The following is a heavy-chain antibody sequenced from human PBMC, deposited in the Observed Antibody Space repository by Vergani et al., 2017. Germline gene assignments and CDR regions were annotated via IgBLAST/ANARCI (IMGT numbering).Heavy chain of an antibody. J-gene: IGHJ6*03. Sequence: QVQLQESGPGLVKPSETLSLTCTVSGGSVSSGSYYWSWIRQPPGKGLEWIGEINHSGSTNYNPSLKSRVTISVDTSKNQFSLKLSSVTAADTAVYYCARGRGQLVQYYYYMDVWGKGTTVTVSS. D-gene: IGHD6-6*01. CDR1: GGSVSSGSYY. CDR2: INHSGST. CDR3: ARGRGQLVQYYYYMDV. V-gene: IGHV4-61*01.